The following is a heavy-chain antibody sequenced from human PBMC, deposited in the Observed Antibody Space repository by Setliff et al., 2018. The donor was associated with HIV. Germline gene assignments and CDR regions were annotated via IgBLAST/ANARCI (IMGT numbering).Heavy chain of an antibody. CDR2: ISYSGDNR. Sequence: PGGSLRLSCAASGITFSNYWMNWVRQVPGKGLEWVLSISYSGDNRYYADSVKGRFTISRDNSKNTVYLQMNSLRAEDTAVYYCAKDQGTTVTTWDHWGQGTLVTVSS. V-gene: IGHV3-23*01. D-gene: IGHD4-4*01. J-gene: IGHJ4*02. CDR1: GITFSNYW. CDR3: AKDQGTTVTTWDH.